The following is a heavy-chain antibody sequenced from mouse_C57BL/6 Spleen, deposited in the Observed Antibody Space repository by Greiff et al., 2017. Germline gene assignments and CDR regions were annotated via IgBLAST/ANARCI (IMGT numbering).Heavy chain of an antibody. V-gene: IGHV1-42*01. CDR3: ARGGY. J-gene: IGHJ2*01. Sequence: VQLQQSGPELVKPGASVKISCKASGYSLTGYYMNWVKQSPEKSLEWIGEINPSTGGTTYNQKFKAKATLTVDKSSSTAYMQLKRLTSEDSAVYYCARGGYWGQGTTLTVSS. CDR2: INPSTGGT. CDR1: GYSLTGYY.